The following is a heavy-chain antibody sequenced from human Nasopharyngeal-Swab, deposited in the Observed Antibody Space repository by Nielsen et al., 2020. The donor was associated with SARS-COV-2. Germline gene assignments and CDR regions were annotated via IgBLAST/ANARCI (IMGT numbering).Heavy chain of an antibody. CDR3: ARDVYDILTGYATLGWFDP. J-gene: IGHJ5*02. Sequence: SVKVSCKASGDTFSSYAIRWVRQAPGQGLEWMGRIIPILGIANYAQKFQGRVTITADKSTSTAYMELSSLRSEDTAVYYCARDVYDILTGYATLGWFDPWGQGTLVTVSS. D-gene: IGHD3-9*01. V-gene: IGHV1-69*04. CDR1: GDTFSSYA. CDR2: IIPILGIA.